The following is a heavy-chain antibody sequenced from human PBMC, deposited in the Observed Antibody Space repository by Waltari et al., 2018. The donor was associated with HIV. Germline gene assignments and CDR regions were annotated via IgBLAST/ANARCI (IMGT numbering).Heavy chain of an antibody. V-gene: IGHV4-61*02. D-gene: IGHD4-17*01. CDR3: ARGGSYGGYYFDY. Sequence: QVQLQESGPGLVKPSQTLSLTCTVSGGSISSGSYYWSWIRQPAGKGLEWIVRIYTSGSTNYNPSLKSRVTISVDTSKNQFSLKLSSVTAADTAVYYCARGGSYGGYYFDYWGQGTLVTVSS. J-gene: IGHJ4*02. CDR1: GGSISSGSYY. CDR2: IYTSGST.